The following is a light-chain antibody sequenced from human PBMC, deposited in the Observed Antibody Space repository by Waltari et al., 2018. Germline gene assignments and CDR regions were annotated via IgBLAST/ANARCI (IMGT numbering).Light chain of an antibody. V-gene: IGKV3-20*01. CDR2: HAS. CDR1: QSISKY. CDR3: QHYVSLPVT. J-gene: IGKJ1*01. Sequence: EIVFTQSPGTLSLSSGEGATISCRTSQSISKYLAWYQQKPGQAPRLLIYHASSRATGIPDRFSGSGSGTDFSLTISRLEPEDFAVYYCQHYVSLPVTFGQGTKVEIK.